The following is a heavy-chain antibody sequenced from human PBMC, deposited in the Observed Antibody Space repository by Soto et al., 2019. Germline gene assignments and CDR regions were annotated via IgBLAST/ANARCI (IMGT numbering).Heavy chain of an antibody. CDR2: IHTSGSP. V-gene: IGHV4-4*07. J-gene: IGHJ4*02. CDR3: ATGGTYFDY. CDR1: GGSISSYY. Sequence: LSLTCTASGGSISSYYCSWIQQAAGKGLEGIGRIHTSGSPNYNPSLKIRVTMSADTSKNQFSLKLTSVTAADTAVYYCATGGTYFDYCGQGTLVTVSS.